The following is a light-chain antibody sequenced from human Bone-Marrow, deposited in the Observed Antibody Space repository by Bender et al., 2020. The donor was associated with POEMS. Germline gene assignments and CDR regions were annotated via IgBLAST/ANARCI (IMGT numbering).Light chain of an antibody. CDR1: SSNIGAHA. CDR3: CSFAGGDTWV. CDR2: SSH. J-gene: IGLJ1*01. Sequence: QSALTQPASVSGTPGQRVTISCSGGSSNIGAHAVNWYQHLPGTAPKLLIYSSHRRPSEVPDRFSGSKSGNTASLTISGLQTEDEGDYFCCSFAGGDTWVFGTGTRVTVL. V-gene: IGLV1-44*01.